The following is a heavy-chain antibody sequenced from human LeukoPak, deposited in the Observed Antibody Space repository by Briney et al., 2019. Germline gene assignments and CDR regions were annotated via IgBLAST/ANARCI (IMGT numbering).Heavy chain of an antibody. Sequence: SETLSLTCAVYGGSFSGYYWSWIRKPPGKGLEWIGTIYHSGSTYYNPSLKSRVTISLDMSKNHISLKLNSVTAADTAVYYCARVGIVGATAAFDIWGQGTMVTVSS. V-gene: IGHV4-34*01. CDR2: IYHSGST. CDR1: GGSFSGYY. CDR3: ARVGIVGATAAFDI. D-gene: IGHD1-26*01. J-gene: IGHJ3*02.